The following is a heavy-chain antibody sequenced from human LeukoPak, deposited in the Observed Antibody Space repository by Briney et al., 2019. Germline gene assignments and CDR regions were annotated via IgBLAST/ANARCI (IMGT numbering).Heavy chain of an antibody. CDR1: GFTFSSYA. J-gene: IGHJ4*02. V-gene: IGHV3-23*01. D-gene: IGHD5-12*01. CDR2: ISDSGGST. CDR3: AKGEKWLRFPYYFDY. Sequence: GALRLSCAASGFTFSSYAMSWVRQAPGKGLEWVSAISDSGGSTYHVDSVKGRFTISRDNSKNTLYLQMNSLRAEDTAVYYCAKGEKWLRFPYYFDYWGQGTLVTVSS.